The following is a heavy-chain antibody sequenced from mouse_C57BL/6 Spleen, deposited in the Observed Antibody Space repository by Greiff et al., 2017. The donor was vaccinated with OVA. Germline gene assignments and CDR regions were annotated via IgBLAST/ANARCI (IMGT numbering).Heavy chain of an antibody. D-gene: IGHD2-4*01. J-gene: IGHJ2*01. CDR2: ISGGGGNT. V-gene: IGHV5-9*01. Sequence: EVQVVESGGGLVKPGGSLKLSCAASGFTFSSYTMSWVRQTPEKRLEWVATISGGGGNTYYPDSVKGRFTISRDNAKNTLYLQMSSLRSEDTALYYCARQGYDYDDFDDWGQGTTLTVSS. CDR1: GFTFSSYT. CDR3: ARQGYDYDDFDD.